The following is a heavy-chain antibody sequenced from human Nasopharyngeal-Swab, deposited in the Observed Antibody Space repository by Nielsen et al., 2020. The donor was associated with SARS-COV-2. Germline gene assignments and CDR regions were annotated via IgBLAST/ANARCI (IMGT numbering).Heavy chain of an antibody. J-gene: IGHJ3*02. CDR2: ISSSSSTI. CDR3: ARGGTYYYDSSGYYHDAFDI. V-gene: IGHV3-48*01. Sequence: GESLKISCAASGFTFSSYSMNWVRQAPGKGLEWVSYISSSSSTIYYADSVKGRFTISRDNAKNSLYLQMNSLRSEDTAVYYCARGGTYYYDSSGYYHDAFDIWGQGTMVTVSS. D-gene: IGHD3-22*01. CDR1: GFTFSSYS.